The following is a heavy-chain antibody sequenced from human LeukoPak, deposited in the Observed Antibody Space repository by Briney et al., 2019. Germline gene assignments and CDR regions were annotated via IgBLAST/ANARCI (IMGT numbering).Heavy chain of an antibody. CDR3: ARDVPGSGWSGGDY. CDR2: ISAYNGNT. J-gene: IGHJ4*02. D-gene: IGHD6-19*01. V-gene: IGHV1-18*01. Sequence: ASVKVSCKASGYTFASYGISWVRQAPGQGLEWMGWISAYNGNTNYAQKLQGRVTMTTDTSTSTAYMELRSLRSDDTAVYYCARDVPGSGWSGGDYWGQGTLVTVSS. CDR1: GYTFASYG.